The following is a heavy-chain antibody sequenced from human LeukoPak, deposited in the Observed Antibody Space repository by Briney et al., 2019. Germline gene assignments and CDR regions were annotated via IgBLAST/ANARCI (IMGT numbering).Heavy chain of an antibody. CDR3: ASRKLGNDY. Sequence: PSEILSLTCAVYGGSFSGHYWTWIRQPPGKGLEWIGEINHSGSTSYNPSLKSRVTISADTSKNQFSLNLSSVTAADTAVYYCASRKLGNDYWGQGTLVTVSS. D-gene: IGHD7-27*01. CDR2: INHSGST. CDR1: GGSFSGHY. V-gene: IGHV4-34*01. J-gene: IGHJ4*02.